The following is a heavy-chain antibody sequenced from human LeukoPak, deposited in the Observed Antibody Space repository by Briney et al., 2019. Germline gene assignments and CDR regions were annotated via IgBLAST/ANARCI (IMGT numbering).Heavy chain of an antibody. J-gene: IGHJ4*02. D-gene: IGHD3-16*02. CDR3: ARLDVWGSYRSTTFDY. V-gene: IGHV4-39*01. CDR2: IYYSGST. CDR1: GGSISSSSYY. Sequence: SETLSLTCTVSGGSISSSSYYWGWIRQPPGKGLEWIGSIYYSGSTYYNPSLKSRVTISVDTSKNQFSLKLSSVTAADTAVYYCARLDVWGSYRSTTFDYWGQGTLVTVSS.